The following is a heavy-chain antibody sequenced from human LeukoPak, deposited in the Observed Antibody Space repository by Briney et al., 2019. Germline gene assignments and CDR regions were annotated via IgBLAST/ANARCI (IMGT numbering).Heavy chain of an antibody. CDR2: IYPGDSDT. Sequence: GESLKISCKGSGYNFSNYWIGWVRQMPGKGLEWMGLIYPGDSDTTYSPSFQGQVTISADKSISTAYLQWSSLKASDTAMYYCARDSTSHRDYYYGMDVWGQGTTVTVSS. CDR1: GYNFSNYW. V-gene: IGHV5-51*01. D-gene: IGHD2-2*01. CDR3: ARDSTSHRDYYYGMDV. J-gene: IGHJ6*02.